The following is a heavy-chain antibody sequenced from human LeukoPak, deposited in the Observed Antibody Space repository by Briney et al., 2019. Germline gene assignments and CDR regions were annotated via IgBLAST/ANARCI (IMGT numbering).Heavy chain of an antibody. V-gene: IGHV5-51*01. CDR2: IYPVDSDT. CDR3: ARPMGYYYDSSGYYPLGY. Sequence: GESLKISCKGSGYSFTSYWIGWVRQMPGKGLEWMGIIYPVDSDTRYSPSFQGQVTISADKSISTAYLQWSSLKASDTAMYYCARPMGYYYDSSGYYPLGYWGQGTLVTVSS. CDR1: GYSFTSYW. D-gene: IGHD3-22*01. J-gene: IGHJ4*02.